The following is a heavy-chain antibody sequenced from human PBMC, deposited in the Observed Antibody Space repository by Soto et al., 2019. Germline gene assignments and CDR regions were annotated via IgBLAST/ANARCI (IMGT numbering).Heavy chain of an antibody. V-gene: IGHV4-59*08. CDR2: IYYSGST. CDR1: GGSISSYY. CDR3: ARNHPLSNWFDP. J-gene: IGHJ5*02. Sequence: PSETLSLTCTVSGGSISSYYWSWIRQPPGNGLEWIGYIYYSGSTNYNPSLKSRVTISVDTSKNQFSLKLSSVTAADTAVYYCARNHPLSNWFDPWGQGTLVTVSS.